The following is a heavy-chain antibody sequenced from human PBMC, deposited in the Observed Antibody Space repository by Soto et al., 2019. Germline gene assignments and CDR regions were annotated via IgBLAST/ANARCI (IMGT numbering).Heavy chain of an antibody. CDR2: IYYSGST. D-gene: IGHD6-6*01. CDR1: GGSISSYY. V-gene: IGHV4-59*01. Sequence: SETLSLTCTVSGGSISSYYWSWIRQPPGKGLEWIGYIYYSGSTNYNPSLKSRVTISVDTSKNQFSLKLSSVTAADTAVYYCAREQEYSSSYYYYYYGMDVWGQGTTVTVSS. J-gene: IGHJ6*02. CDR3: AREQEYSSSYYYYYYGMDV.